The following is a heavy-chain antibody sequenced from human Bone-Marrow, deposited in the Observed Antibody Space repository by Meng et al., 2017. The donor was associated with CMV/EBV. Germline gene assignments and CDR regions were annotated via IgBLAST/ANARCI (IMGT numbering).Heavy chain of an antibody. CDR2: IWYDGSNK. CDR1: GFTFSSYG. V-gene: IGHV3-33*01. J-gene: IGHJ4*02. CDR3: ARVRSSGWYGEFDY. Sequence: ASGFTFSSYGMHWVRQAPGKGLEWVAVIWYDGSNKYYADSVKGRFTISRDNSKNTLYLQMNSLRAEDTAVYYCARVRSSGWYGEFDYWGQGTLVTVSS. D-gene: IGHD6-19*01.